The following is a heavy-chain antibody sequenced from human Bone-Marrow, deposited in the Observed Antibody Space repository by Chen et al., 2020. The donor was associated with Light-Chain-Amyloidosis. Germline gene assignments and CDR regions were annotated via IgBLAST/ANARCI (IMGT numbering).Heavy chain of an antibody. Sequence: QVQLVESGGGVVQPGGSLRLSCAASGFIFNKYAMHWVRQAPGKGLEWVAGVSHVGTTKFHAYYVKGRFTISGDSPKSTLFLQMDSLRSEDTAVYYCARESSSGGEASGFDFWGQGTLVTVSS. CDR1: GFIFNKYA. J-gene: IGHJ4*02. V-gene: IGHV3-30-3*01. CDR2: VSHVGTTK. CDR3: ARESSSGGEASGFDF. D-gene: IGHD3-10*01.